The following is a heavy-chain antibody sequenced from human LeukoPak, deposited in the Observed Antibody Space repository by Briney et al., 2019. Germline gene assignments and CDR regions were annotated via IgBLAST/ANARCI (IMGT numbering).Heavy chain of an antibody. CDR1: GFTFSSYE. J-gene: IGHJ4*02. Sequence: GGSLRLSCAASGFTFSSYEMNWVRQAPGKGLEWVSYISSSGSTIYYADSVKGRFTISRDNSKNTLYLQMNSLRAEDTAVYYCARDYYYDSSYFDYWGQGTLVTVSS. CDR2: ISSSGSTI. CDR3: ARDYYYDSSYFDY. D-gene: IGHD3-22*01. V-gene: IGHV3-48*03.